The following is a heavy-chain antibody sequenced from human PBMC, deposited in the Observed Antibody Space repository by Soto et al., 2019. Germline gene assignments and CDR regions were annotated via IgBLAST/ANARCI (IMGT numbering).Heavy chain of an antibody. CDR3: VREESGYSYGHLYY. CDR1: GGSISSGGYY. J-gene: IGHJ4*02. Sequence: QVQLQESGPGLVKPSQTLSLTCTVSGGSISSGGYYWSWIRQHPGKGLEWIGYIYYSGSTYYNPYLKSRVTISVGTSKTQCSHELSSVTAADTAVYYCVREESGYSYGHLYYWCQGPLVTVSS. V-gene: IGHV4-31*03. D-gene: IGHD5-18*01. CDR2: IYYSGST.